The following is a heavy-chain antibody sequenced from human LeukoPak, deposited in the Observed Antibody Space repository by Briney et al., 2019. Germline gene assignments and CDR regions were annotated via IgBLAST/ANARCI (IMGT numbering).Heavy chain of an antibody. J-gene: IGHJ4*02. CDR2: INPNSGGT. V-gene: IGHV1-2*02. CDR1: GYTFAGYY. CDR3: ARGQSPYGDYGVY. D-gene: IGHD4-17*01. Sequence: PGASVKVSCKASGYTFAGYYMHWVRQAPGQGLEWMGWINPNSGGTNYAQKFQGRVTMTRDTSISTAYMELSRLRSDDTAVYYCARGQSPYGDYGVYWGQGTLVTVSS.